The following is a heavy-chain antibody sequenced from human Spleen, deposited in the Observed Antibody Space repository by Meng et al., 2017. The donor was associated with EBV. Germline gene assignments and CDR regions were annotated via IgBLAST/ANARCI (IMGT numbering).Heavy chain of an antibody. CDR1: RAPISGGGNY. CDR3: AGRDHAPLY. V-gene: IGHV4-30-4*01. CDR2: IYFSGST. J-gene: IGHJ4*02. D-gene: IGHD1-14*01. Sequence: VGLQESGPGLVKPSQTLSLTRAVSRAPISGGGNYWSWIRQPPGKGLEWLGYIYFSGSTYYNPSLRSRITISLDTSDNHFSLKLTSVTAADTAVYYCAGRDHAPLYWGQGALVTVSS.